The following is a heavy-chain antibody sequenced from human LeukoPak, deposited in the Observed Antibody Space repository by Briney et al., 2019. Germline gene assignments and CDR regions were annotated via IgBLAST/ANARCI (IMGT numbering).Heavy chain of an antibody. J-gene: IGHJ6*02. Sequence: GASVTVSCKASGYTFTSYYMHWVRQAPGQGLEWMGIINPSGGSTSYAQKFQGRVTMTRDTSTSTVYMELSSLRSEDTAVYYCARGTMVRALFYYYGMDVWGQGTTVTVSS. V-gene: IGHV1-46*01. CDR3: ARGTMVRALFYYYGMDV. CDR2: INPSGGST. CDR1: GYTFTSYY. D-gene: IGHD3-10*01.